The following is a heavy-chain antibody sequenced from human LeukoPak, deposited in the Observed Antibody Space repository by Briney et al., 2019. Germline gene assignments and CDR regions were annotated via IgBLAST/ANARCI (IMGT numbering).Heavy chain of an antibody. CDR3: ARRGVINPNFDF. D-gene: IGHD3-10*01. V-gene: IGHV1-18*01. CDR2: IGAYNGIT. CDR1: DYTFTSYG. Sequence: GASVKVSCKASDYTFTSYGIGWVRQDPGQGPEWMGWIGAYNGITNYAQKLQGRVTMTTDTSTNTAYMELRSLRSDDTAVYYCARRGVINPNFDFWGQGTLVTVSS. J-gene: IGHJ4*02.